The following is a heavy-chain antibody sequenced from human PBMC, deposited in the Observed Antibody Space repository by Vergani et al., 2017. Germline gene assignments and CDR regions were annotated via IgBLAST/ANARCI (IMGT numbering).Heavy chain of an antibody. V-gene: IGHV1-18*01. CDR2: IRPYTGHT. CDR1: SHTFQTYG. J-gene: IGHJ3*01. Sequence: QVQLVQSGAELKKPGASVSVSCKGSSHTFQTYGISWVRQAPGKGLEWMAWIRPYTGHTIYAQKFQDRVTMTADTSTNTAYMELRSLRSDDTAVYFCARVAPSNSEVTPTAFDVWGQGTMGTGSS. CDR3: ARVAPSNSEVTPTAFDV. D-gene: IGHD1-1*01.